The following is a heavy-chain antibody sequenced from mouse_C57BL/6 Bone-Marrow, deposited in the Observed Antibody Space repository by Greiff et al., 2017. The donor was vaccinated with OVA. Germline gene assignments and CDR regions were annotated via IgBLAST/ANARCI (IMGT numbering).Heavy chain of an antibody. CDR3: ARFITTVVAKGYYFDY. V-gene: IGHV1-42*01. CDR2: INPSTGGT. Sequence: VQLKESGPELVKPGASVKISCKASGYSFTGYYMNWVKQSPEKSLEWIGEINPSTGGTTYNQKFKAKATLTVDKSSSTAYMQLKSLTSEDSAVYYCARFITTVVAKGYYFDYWGQGTTLTVSS. D-gene: IGHD1-1*01. CDR1: GYSFTGYY. J-gene: IGHJ2*01.